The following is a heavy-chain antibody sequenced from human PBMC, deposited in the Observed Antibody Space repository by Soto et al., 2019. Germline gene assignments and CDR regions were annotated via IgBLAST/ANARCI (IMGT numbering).Heavy chain of an antibody. D-gene: IGHD2-15*01. CDR2: IYYSGST. J-gene: IGHJ6*03. CDR3: ARLHPQTTPHYYYYYYMDV. Sequence: SETLSLTCTVSGGSISSYYWSWIRQPPGKGLEWIGYIYYSGSTNYNPSLKSRVTISVDTSKNQFSLKLSSVTAADTAVYYCARLHPQTTPHYYYYYYMDVWGQGTTVTVSS. V-gene: IGHV4-59*08. CDR1: GGSISSYY.